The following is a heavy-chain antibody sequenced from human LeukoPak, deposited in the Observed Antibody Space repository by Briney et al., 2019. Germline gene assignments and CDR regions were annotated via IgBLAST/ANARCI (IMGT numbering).Heavy chain of an antibody. Sequence: GGSLRLSCTASGFTFGDYAMSWFRQAPGKGLEWVGFIRSKAYGGTTEYAASVKGRFTISRDDSKCIAYLQMNSLKTEDTAVYYCTREPATVTTNYYGMDVWGQGTTVTVSS. V-gene: IGHV3-49*03. CDR1: GFTFGDYA. D-gene: IGHD4-17*01. CDR2: IRSKAYGGTT. J-gene: IGHJ6*02. CDR3: TREPATVTTNYYGMDV.